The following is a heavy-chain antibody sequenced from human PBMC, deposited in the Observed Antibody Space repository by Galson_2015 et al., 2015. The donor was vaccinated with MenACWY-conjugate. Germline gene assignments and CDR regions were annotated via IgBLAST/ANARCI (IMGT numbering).Heavy chain of an antibody. CDR2: ISAYNGNT. Sequence: SVKVACKASGYTFTSYGITWVRQAPGHGLEWMAWISAYNGNTNYAQKLQGRVTMTTDTSTSTDYMELSSLRSDDTAVYYCARWRPGTFDAFDMWGQGTMVTVSS. V-gene: IGHV1-18*01. D-gene: IGHD1-14*01. J-gene: IGHJ3*02. CDR1: GYTFTSYG. CDR3: ARWRPGTFDAFDM.